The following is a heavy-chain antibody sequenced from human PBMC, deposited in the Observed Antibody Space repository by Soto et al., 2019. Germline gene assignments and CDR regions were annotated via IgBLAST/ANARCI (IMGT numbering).Heavy chain of an antibody. J-gene: IGHJ4*02. Sequence: SETLSLTCTVSGASIGSGEYYWSWIRQRPGKGLEWIGYIYYSVGTYYNPSLKSRVTISVDTSKNQFSLELSSVTAADTDVHYCARHIGNYGDWAFEXLGPGNLV. V-gene: IGHV4-31*02. CDR1: GASIGSGEYY. CDR3: ARHIGNYGDWAFEX. D-gene: IGHD2-21*01. CDR2: IYYSVGT.